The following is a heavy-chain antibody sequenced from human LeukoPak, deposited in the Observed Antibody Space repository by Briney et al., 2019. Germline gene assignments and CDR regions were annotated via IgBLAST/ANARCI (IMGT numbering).Heavy chain of an antibody. CDR1: GGTFRSYD. V-gene: IGHV1-69*13. CDR3: ARDVRHRYCCSSSCYWGWLDP. D-gene: IGHD2-2*01. J-gene: IGHJ5*02. Sequence: SVKVSCNACGGTFRSYDIIWVRRAPARGREGMRGIIPFFGTANYARKFQDRVTITADDSTITAYMELSSLRSEETTVYPCARDVRHRYCCSSSCYWGWLDPWGQGNLVTVSS. CDR2: IIPFFGTA.